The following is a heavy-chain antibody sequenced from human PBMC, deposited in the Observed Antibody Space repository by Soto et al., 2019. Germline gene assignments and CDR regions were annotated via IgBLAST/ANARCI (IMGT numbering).Heavy chain of an antibody. CDR1: GYTLTGYY. Sequence: ASVKASCKAPGYTLTGYYMHWVRQVPGQGLEWMGWINPNSGGTNYAQKFQGRVTMTRDTSISTAYMELSRLRSDDTAVYYCARDRTGGYYYGMDVWGQGTAVTVSS. J-gene: IGHJ6*02. D-gene: IGHD1-1*01. V-gene: IGHV1-2*02. CDR2: INPNSGGT. CDR3: ARDRTGGYYYGMDV.